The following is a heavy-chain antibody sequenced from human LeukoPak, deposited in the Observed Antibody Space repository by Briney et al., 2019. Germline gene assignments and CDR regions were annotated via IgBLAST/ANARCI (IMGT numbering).Heavy chain of an antibody. CDR3: ARGAGYSSSNWFDP. CDR2: INHSGST. D-gene: IGHD6-13*01. Sequence: SETLSLTCTVSGGSISSYYWTWIRQPPGKGLEWIGEINHSGSTNYNPSLKSRVTISVDTSKNHFSLKLTSVTAADTAVYYCARGAGYSSSNWFDPWGQGTLVTVSS. J-gene: IGHJ5*02. V-gene: IGHV4-34*01. CDR1: GGSISSYY.